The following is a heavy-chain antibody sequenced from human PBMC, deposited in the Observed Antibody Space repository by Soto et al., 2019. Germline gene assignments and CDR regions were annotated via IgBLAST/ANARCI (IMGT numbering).Heavy chain of an antibody. Sequence: SETLSLTCTVSGGSISSGGYYWSWIRQHPGKGLEWIGYIYYSGSTYYNPSLKSRVTISVDTSKNQFSLKLSSVTAADTAVYYCARDSAGGDYVRYFDYWGQGTLVTVSS. CDR1: GGSISSGGYY. J-gene: IGHJ4*02. D-gene: IGHD4-17*01. CDR2: IYYSGST. V-gene: IGHV4-31*03. CDR3: ARDSAGGDYVRYFDY.